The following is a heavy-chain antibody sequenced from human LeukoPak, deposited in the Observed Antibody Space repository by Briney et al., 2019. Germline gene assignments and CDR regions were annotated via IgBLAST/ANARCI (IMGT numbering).Heavy chain of an antibody. J-gene: IGHJ6*03. V-gene: IGHV3-30*02. Sequence: GALRLSCAASGFTFSSFGMHWVRQAPGKGLEWVAFIRYDGSTKHYADSVKGRFTFSRDNAKNSLYLQMNSLRAEDTAVYYCARDYGSGSYYHYYYYYYMDVWGKGTTVTVSS. CDR2: IRYDGSTK. D-gene: IGHD3-10*01. CDR3: ARDYGSGSYYHYYYYYYMDV. CDR1: GFTFSSFG.